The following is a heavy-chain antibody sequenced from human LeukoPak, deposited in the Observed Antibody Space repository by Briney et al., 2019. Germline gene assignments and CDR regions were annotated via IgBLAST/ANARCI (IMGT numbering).Heavy chain of an antibody. CDR2: ISSTGGTI. D-gene: IGHD3-16*01. Sequence: AGGSLRLSCAASGFTFSTNSMNWVRQAPGKGLEWVSHISSTGGTIYYADSMKGRFTISRDNAKNSLYLQMNSLRAEDTAVYYCAREYDFDYWGQGTLVTVSS. CDR1: GFTFSTNS. CDR3: AREYDFDY. V-gene: IGHV3-48*04. J-gene: IGHJ4*02.